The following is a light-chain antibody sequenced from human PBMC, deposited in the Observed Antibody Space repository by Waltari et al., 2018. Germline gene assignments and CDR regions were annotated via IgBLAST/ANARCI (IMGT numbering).Light chain of an antibody. CDR2: GAS. V-gene: IGKV1-39*01. CDR1: QNIRTY. Sequence: DIQMTQSPSSLSASVGYTVTVTCRASQNIRTYLNWYQQKPAKAPKLLIYGASTLQRGVPSRFRGSASGTEFTLTVTNLQPDDFATYFCQQSFSSPWTFGQGTTVNI. CDR3: QQSFSSPWT. J-gene: IGKJ1*01.